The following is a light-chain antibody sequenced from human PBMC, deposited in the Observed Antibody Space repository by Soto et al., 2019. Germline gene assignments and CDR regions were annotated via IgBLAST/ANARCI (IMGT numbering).Light chain of an antibody. CDR3: SSYTSRVV. CDR2: DVS. V-gene: IGLV2-14*01. J-gene: IGLJ2*01. CDR1: SSDVGGYNY. Sequence: QSALTQPASVSGSPGQSITISCTGTSSDVGGYNYVSWYQQHPGKAPKLMIYDVSNRPSGVSNRFSDSKSGNTASLTISGLQAEDEADYYCSSYTSRVVFGGGTKLTVL.